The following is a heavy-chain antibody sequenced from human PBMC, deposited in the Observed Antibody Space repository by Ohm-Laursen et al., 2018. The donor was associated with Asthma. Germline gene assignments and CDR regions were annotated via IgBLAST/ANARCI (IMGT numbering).Heavy chain of an antibody. Sequence: SLRLSCTASGFTFSSYGMHWVRQAPGKGLEGVAVIWYDGSNKYYADSVKGRFTISRDNSKNTLYLQMNSLRGEDTAVYYCVRAHSGGYSYAFDIWGQGTVVTVSS. CDR2: IWYDGSNK. D-gene: IGHD1-26*01. CDR1: GFTFSSYG. J-gene: IGHJ3*02. V-gene: IGHV3-33*08. CDR3: VRAHSGGYSYAFDI.